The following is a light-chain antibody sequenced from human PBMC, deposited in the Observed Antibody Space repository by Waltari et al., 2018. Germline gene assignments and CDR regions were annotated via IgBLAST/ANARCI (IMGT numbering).Light chain of an antibody. Sequence: QSALTQPASVSGSPGQSITISCTGTSSDVGSYKRVSWYQQHPGKATKLMIYEGSKLRSGVSNRFSGSKSGNTASMTISGIQAEDEADYYCCSYAGSSTPNWVFGGGTKLTVL. CDR3: CSYAGSSTPNWV. V-gene: IGLV2-23*01. CDR1: SSDVGSYKR. J-gene: IGLJ3*02. CDR2: EGS.